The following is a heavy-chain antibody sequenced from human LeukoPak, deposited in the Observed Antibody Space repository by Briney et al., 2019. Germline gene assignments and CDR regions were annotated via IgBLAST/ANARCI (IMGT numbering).Heavy chain of an antibody. J-gene: IGHJ4*02. D-gene: IGHD3-10*01. CDR1: GYTFTGYY. Sequence: ASVKVSCKASGYTFTGYYMHWVRQAPGQGLEWMGWINPNSGGTNYAQKFQGRVTMTRDTSISTAYMELSRLRSDDTAVYYCARGPIYGSGSYFSPDGDVEDDYWGQGTLVTVSS. CDR2: INPNSGGT. V-gene: IGHV1-2*02. CDR3: ARGPIYGSGSYFSPDGDVEDDY.